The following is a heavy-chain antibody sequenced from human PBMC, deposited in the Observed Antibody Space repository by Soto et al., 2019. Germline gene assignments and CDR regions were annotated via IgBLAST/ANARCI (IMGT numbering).Heavy chain of an antibody. CDR3: AREQDYGDYGDY. CDR1: GYTFPSYH. D-gene: IGHD4-17*01. CDR2: MHPYSGNT. J-gene: IGHJ4*02. Sequence: QVQLVQSGAEVKKPGASVKVSCKASGYTFPSYHISWVRQATGLGLEWMGWMHPYSGNTAYAQKFQGRLTMTTNSSISTAYMPLTSLTAEDTAVYYCAREQDYGDYGDYWGQGTLVTVSS. V-gene: IGHV1-8*01.